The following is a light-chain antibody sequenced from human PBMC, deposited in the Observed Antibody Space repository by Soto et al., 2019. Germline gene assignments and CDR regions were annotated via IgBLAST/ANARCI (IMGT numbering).Light chain of an antibody. J-gene: IGLJ1*01. V-gene: IGLV1-40*01. CDR1: SSNIGAGYD. CDR3: LSYDSSLSGYV. CDR2: GNS. Sequence: QSVLTQPPSVSGAPGQRVTISCTGSSSNIGAGYDVHWYQQLPGTAPKLLIYGNSNRPSGVPDRFSGSKSGTSASRAITGLQAEDEADYYCLSYDSSLSGYVFGTGTKLTVL.